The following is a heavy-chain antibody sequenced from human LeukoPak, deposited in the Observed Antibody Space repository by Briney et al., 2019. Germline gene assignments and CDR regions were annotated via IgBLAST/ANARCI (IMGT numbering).Heavy chain of an antibody. D-gene: IGHD1-26*01. Sequence: GSLRLSCAVSGFTFSSYAMSWVRQAPGKGLKCVSAISITVGGTYYADSVKGRFTISRDNSKNTLYLQMNSLSAEDTAVYYCAKRSHMLGATNPNYYFDHWGQGTLVTVSS. CDR2: ISITVGGT. CDR1: GFTFSSYA. V-gene: IGHV3-23*01. J-gene: IGHJ4*02. CDR3: AKRSHMLGATNPNYYFDH.